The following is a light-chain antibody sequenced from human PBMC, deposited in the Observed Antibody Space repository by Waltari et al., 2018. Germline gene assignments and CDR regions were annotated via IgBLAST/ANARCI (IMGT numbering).Light chain of an antibody. CDR2: EVF. Sequence: QSALTQPASVSGTPGKSITIPCSGTTSDVGSYELVSWYQQHPGEAPKLLICEVFKRPPDTSSRFSGAKSGSTASLTISGLQPEDEADYYCCSYAGRGTYVFGSGTKVTVL. CDR1: TSDVGSYEL. V-gene: IGLV2-23*02. J-gene: IGLJ1*01. CDR3: CSYAGRGTYV.